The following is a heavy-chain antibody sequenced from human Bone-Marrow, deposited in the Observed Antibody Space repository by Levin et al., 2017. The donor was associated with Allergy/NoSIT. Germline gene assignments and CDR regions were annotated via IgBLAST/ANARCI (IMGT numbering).Heavy chain of an antibody. CDR3: AKVGGYDSSGYYYS. CDR2: ISGSGGST. Sequence: LSLTCAASGFTFSSSAMSWVRQAPGKGLEWVSAISGSGGSTYYADSVKGRFTISRDNSKNTLYLQMNSLRAEDTAVYYCAKVGGYDSSGYYYSWGQGTLVTVSS. V-gene: IGHV3-23*01. D-gene: IGHD3-22*01. CDR1: GFTFSSSA. J-gene: IGHJ4*02.